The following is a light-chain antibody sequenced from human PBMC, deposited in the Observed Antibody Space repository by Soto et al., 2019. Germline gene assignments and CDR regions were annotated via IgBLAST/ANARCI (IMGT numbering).Light chain of an antibody. CDR1: QSVRSY. Sequence: EIVLTQSPVTLSLSPGERATLSCRASQSVRSYLAWYQQKPGQAPRLLIYDASNRATGIPARFSGSGSGTDFTLTISSLEPEDFAVYYCQQRSNLITFGQGTRLEIK. J-gene: IGKJ5*01. CDR2: DAS. CDR3: QQRSNLIT. V-gene: IGKV3-11*01.